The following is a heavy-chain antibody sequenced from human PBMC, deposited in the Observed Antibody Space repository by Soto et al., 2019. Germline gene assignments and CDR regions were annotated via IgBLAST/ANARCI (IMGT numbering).Heavy chain of an antibody. J-gene: IGHJ4*02. CDR2: ISAYNGNT. CDR1: GYTFTSYG. Sequence: QVQLVQSGAEVKKPGASVKVSCKASGYTFTSYGISWVRQAPGQGLEWMGWISAYNGNTNYAQKLQGRVTMXXDXSXXTAYMELRSLRSDDTAVYYCARDDATEQWLGSNDYWGQGTLVTVSS. CDR3: ARDDATEQWLGSNDY. V-gene: IGHV1-18*01. D-gene: IGHD6-19*01.